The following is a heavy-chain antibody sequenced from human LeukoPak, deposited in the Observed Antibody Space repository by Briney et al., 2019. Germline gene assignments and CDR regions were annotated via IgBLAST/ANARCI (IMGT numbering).Heavy chain of an antibody. Sequence: VASVKVSCKASGGTFSSYAISWVRQAPGQGLEWMGRIIPIFGAANYAQKFQSRVTITTDESTSTAYMELSSLRSEDTAVYYCATGQYYYDSSGYSTNHYLDYWGQGTLVTVSS. D-gene: IGHD3-22*01. J-gene: IGHJ4*02. CDR2: IIPIFGAA. V-gene: IGHV1-69*05. CDR1: GGTFSSYA. CDR3: ATGQYYYDSSGYSTNHYLDY.